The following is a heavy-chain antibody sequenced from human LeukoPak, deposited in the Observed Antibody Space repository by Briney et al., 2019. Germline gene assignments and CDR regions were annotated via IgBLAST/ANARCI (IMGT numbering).Heavy chain of an antibody. Sequence: SETLSLTCAVYGGSFSGYYWSWIRQPPGKGLEWIGYIYYSGSTNYNPSLKSRVTISVDTSKNQFSLKLSSVTAADTAVYYCARAGGYRGYMDVWGKGTTVTVSS. J-gene: IGHJ6*03. CDR1: GGSFSGYY. CDR3: ARAGGYRGYMDV. CDR2: IYYSGST. V-gene: IGHV4-59*01. D-gene: IGHD1-26*01.